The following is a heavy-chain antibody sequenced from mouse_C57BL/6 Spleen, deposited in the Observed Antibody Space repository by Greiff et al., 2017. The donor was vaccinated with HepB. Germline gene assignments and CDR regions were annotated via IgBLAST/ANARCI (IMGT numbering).Heavy chain of an antibody. D-gene: IGHD2-12*01. Sequence: QVQLQQSGPELVKPGASVKISCKASGYAFSSSWMNWVKQRPGKGLEWIGRIYPGDGDTNYNGKFKGKATLTADKSSSTAYMQLSSLTSEDSAVYFCAREGAYYTGFAYWGQGTLVTVSA. CDR3: AREGAYYTGFAY. J-gene: IGHJ3*01. CDR1: GYAFSSSW. CDR2: IYPGDGDT. V-gene: IGHV1-82*01.